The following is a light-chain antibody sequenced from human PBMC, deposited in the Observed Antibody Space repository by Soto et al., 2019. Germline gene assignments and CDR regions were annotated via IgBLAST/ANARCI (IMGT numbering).Light chain of an antibody. CDR3: QRYNXWPTWT. J-gene: IGKJ1*01. CDR2: GAS. Sequence: EVVMTQSPATLSVSPGERATLSCRASQSVSSYLAWYQQKPGQAPRLLIYGASTPATGIPARFSGSGSGTEFTLTISSLQSEDFAVYYCQRYNXWPTWTFGQGTKVDIK. V-gene: IGKV3D-15*01. CDR1: QSVSSY.